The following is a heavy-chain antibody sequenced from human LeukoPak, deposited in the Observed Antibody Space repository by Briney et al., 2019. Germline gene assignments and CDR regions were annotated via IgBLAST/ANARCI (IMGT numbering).Heavy chain of an antibody. Sequence: SETLSLTCTVSGGSINSSSYYWGWIRQPPGKGLEWIGSIYYSGSTYYNPSLKSRVTISVDTSKNQFSLKLSSVTAADTAVYYCARGRSIAAAGTNYYYGMDVWGQGTTVTVSS. J-gene: IGHJ6*02. V-gene: IGHV4-39*07. CDR3: ARGRSIAAAGTNYYYGMDV. CDR2: IYYSGST. D-gene: IGHD6-13*01. CDR1: GGSINSSSYY.